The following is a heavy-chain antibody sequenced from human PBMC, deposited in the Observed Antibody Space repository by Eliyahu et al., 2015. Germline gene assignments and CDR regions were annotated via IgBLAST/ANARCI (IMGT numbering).Heavy chain of an antibody. Sequence: LSNARMGVSWIRQPPGKALEWLAHIFSNDEKSYSTSLKSRLTISKDTSKSQVVLTMTNMDPVDTATYYCARIDSGGRGVDAFDIWGQGTMVTVSS. V-gene: IGHV2-26*01. CDR1: LSNARMG. D-gene: IGHD1-1*01. J-gene: IGHJ3*02. CDR3: ARIDSGGRGVDAFDI. CDR2: IFSNDEK.